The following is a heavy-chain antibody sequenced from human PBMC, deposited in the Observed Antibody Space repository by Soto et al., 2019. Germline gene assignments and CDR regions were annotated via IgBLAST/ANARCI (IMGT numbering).Heavy chain of an antibody. V-gene: IGHV4-4*07. CDR3: ARDLSGTGLDI. J-gene: IGHJ6*02. D-gene: IGHD1-26*01. CDR2: VYSTGAT. Sequence: PSETLSLTCNVSGDSIGRFYWSWIRQSAEKGLEWIGRVYSTGATAYNPALKGRVTISLDRSNNHVSLEMNSVTAADTAVYFCARDLSGTGLDIWGRGTRVTVSS. CDR1: GDSIGRFY.